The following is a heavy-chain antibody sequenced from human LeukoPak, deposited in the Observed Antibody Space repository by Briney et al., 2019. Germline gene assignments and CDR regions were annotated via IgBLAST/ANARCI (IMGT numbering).Heavy chain of an antibody. CDR1: GFTFSSYA. V-gene: IGHV3-23*01. Sequence: XGSLRLSCAASGFTFSSYAMTWVRRAPGKGLEWVSSISNSGGGTYFADSVKGRFTISRDNSKNTLYLQMNSLRAEDTAVYYCAKGGGGNWFDPWGQGTLVTVSS. D-gene: IGHD3-10*01. J-gene: IGHJ5*02. CDR2: ISNSGGGT. CDR3: AKGGGGNWFDP.